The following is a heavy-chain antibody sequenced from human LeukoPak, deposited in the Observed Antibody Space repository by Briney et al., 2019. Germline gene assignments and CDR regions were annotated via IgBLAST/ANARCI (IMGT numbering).Heavy chain of an antibody. CDR3: ARAFSGDYGAYYYYYGMDV. V-gene: IGHV4-61*01. J-gene: IGHJ6*02. Sequence: SETLSLTCTVSGGSVSSGSYYWSWIRQPPGKVLEWIGYIYYSGSTNYNPSLKSRVTISVDTSKNQFSLKLSSVTAADTAVYYCARAFSGDYGAYYYYYGMDVWGQGTTVTVSS. CDR2: IYYSGST. D-gene: IGHD4-17*01. CDR1: GGSVSSGSYY.